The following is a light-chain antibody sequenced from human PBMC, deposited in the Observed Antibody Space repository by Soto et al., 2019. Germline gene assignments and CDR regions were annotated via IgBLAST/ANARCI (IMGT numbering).Light chain of an antibody. Sequence: QPVLTQPPSASGTPGQRVTISCSGSSANIGSNYVYWYQQLPGTAPKLLIYRNNQRPSGGPDRFSGSKSGTSASLAISGLRSGDEADYYCAAWDDSLSGPVFGTGTKLTVL. V-gene: IGLV1-47*01. J-gene: IGLJ1*01. CDR2: RNN. CDR1: SANIGSNY. CDR3: AAWDDSLSGPV.